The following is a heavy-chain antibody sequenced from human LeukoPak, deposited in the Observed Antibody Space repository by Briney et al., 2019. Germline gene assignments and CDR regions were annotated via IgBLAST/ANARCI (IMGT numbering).Heavy chain of an antibody. V-gene: IGHV3-30*02. CDR1: GFTFSSYG. Sequence: GGSLRLSCAASGFTFSSYGMHWVRQAPGKGLEWVAFIRYDGSNKYCADSVKGRFTISRDNSKNTLYLQMNSLGAEDTAVYFCAKAKNDYGDYYYMDVWGKGTTVTVSS. CDR2: IRYDGSNK. D-gene: IGHD4-17*01. J-gene: IGHJ6*03. CDR3: AKAKNDYGDYYYMDV.